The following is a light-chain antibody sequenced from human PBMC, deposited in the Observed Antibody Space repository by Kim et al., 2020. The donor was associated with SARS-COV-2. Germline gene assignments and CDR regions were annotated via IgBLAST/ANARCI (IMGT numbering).Light chain of an antibody. J-gene: IGKJ1*01. CDR3: QQYYSYPPT. Sequence: ASTGERVTITCRASQGISSYLAWHQQKPGKAPKLLIYAASTLQSGVPSRFSGSGSGTDFTLTINCLQSEDFATYYCQQYYSYPPTFGQGTKVDIK. V-gene: IGKV1-8*01. CDR1: QGISSY. CDR2: AAS.